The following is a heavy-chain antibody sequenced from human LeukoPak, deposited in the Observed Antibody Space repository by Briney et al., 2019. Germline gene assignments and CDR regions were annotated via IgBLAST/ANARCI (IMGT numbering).Heavy chain of an antibody. Sequence: PGGSLRLSCAGSGFTFSNYAMSWVRQAPGKGLEWVSTISGNGGSTYFTDSVEGRLIISRDNSKNTLYLQMNSLRAEDTAVYYCAKDTSYGYSALDSWGQGTLVTVSS. V-gene: IGHV3-23*01. D-gene: IGHD5-18*01. J-gene: IGHJ4*02. CDR3: AKDTSYGYSALDS. CDR2: ISGNGGST. CDR1: GFTFSNYA.